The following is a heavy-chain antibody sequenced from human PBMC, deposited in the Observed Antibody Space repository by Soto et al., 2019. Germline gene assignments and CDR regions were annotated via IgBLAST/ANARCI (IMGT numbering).Heavy chain of an antibody. CDR3: SLFSWGSYFREQNNWFDP. CDR1: GYTCTSYG. Sequence: ASVRVSLRASGYTCTSYGISWVRQAPGQGLEWMGWISAYNGNTNYAQKLQRRVTMTTDTSTCTAYMELRSLRSDDTAVYYCSLFSWGSYFREQNNWFDPWGQGTLVTVSS. CDR2: ISAYNGNT. D-gene: IGHD1-26*01. J-gene: IGHJ5*02. V-gene: IGHV1-18*01.